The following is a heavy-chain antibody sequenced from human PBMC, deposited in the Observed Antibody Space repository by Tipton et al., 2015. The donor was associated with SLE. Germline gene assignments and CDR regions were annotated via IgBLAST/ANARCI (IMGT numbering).Heavy chain of an antibody. V-gene: IGHV4-34*01. CDR2: INHSGST. CDR3: ARTIEAAFDI. CDR1: GGSFSGYY. D-gene: IGHD5-24*01. Sequence: LSLTCAVYGGSFSGYYWSWIRPPPGKGLEWIGEINHSGSTNYNPSLKSRVTISVDTSKNQFSLKLSSVTAADTAVYYCARTIEAAFDIWGQGTLVTVSS. J-gene: IGHJ3*02.